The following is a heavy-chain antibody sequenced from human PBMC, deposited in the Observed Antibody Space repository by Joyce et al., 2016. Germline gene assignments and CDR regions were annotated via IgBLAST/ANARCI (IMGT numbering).Heavy chain of an antibody. V-gene: IGHV3-48*03. CDR3: ASPSCAV. CDR2: ISRSGDLI. CDR1: GFIFSSKE. J-gene: IGHJ4*02. Sequence: EVQLVESGGGLVQPGGSLIISCAASGFIFSSKEMNWGRQAPGKGLEWIAYISRSGDLIHYADSVRGRFTISRDNAGSSLYLQMESLRAEDTAMYYCASPSCAVWSQGSLVTVSS.